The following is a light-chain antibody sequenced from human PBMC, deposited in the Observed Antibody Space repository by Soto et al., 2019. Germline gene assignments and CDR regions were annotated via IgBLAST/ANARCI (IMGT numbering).Light chain of an antibody. CDR1: QSISSW. V-gene: IGKV1-5*01. Sequence: DIQMTQSPSTLSASLGERVTITCRASQSISSWLAWYQQKPGKAPKLLIYDASSLESGVPSRFSGSGSGTEFTLTISSLQPDDFATYYCQQYNSYWWTFGQGTKVDIK. CDR2: DAS. CDR3: QQYNSYWWT. J-gene: IGKJ1*01.